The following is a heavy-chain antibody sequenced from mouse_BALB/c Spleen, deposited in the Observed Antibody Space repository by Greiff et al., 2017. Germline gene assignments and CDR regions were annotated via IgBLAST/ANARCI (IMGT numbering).Heavy chain of an antibody. D-gene: IGHD2-4*01. V-gene: IGHV5-6-5*01. CDR2: ISSGGST. Sequence: EVNLVESGGGLVKPGGSLKLSCAASGFTFSSYAMSWVRQTPEKRLEWVASISSGGSTYYPDSVKGRFTISRDNARNILYLQMSSLRSEDTAMYYCARGGDYGAYWGQGTLVTVSA. CDR3: ARGGDYGAY. CDR1: GFTFSSYA. J-gene: IGHJ3*01.